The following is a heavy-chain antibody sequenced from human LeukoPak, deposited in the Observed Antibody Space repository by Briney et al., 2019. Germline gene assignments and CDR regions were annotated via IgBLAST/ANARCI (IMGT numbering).Heavy chain of an antibody. CDR1: GFTFSSYA. V-gene: IGHV4-34*01. CDR2: INHSGST. CDR3: ARLGPFVVVIAKYYYMDV. Sequence: GSLRLSCAASGFTFSSYAMSWVRQAPGKGLEWIGEINHSGSTNYNPSLKSRVTISVDTSKNQFSLKLSSVTAADTAVYYCARLGPFVVVIAKYYYMDVWGKGTTVTVSS. D-gene: IGHD2-21*01. J-gene: IGHJ6*03.